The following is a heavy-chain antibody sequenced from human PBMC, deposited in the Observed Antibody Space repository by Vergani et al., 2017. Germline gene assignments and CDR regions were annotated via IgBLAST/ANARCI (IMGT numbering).Heavy chain of an antibody. CDR2: SYWNDDK. CDR3: AHRGRGSSWPPHYYYYMDV. V-gene: IGHV2-5*01. CDR1: GFSLSTSGVG. Sequence: QITLKESGPTLVKPTQTLTLTCTFSGFSLSTSGVGVGWIRQPPGKALEWLAISYWNDDKRYSPSLKSRLTITKDTSKNQVVLTMTNMDPVDTATYYCAHRGRGSSWPPHYYYYMDVWGKGTTVTVSS. J-gene: IGHJ6*03. D-gene: IGHD6-13*01.